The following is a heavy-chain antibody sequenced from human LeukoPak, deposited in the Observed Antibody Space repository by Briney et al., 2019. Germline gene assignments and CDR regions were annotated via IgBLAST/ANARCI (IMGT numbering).Heavy chain of an antibody. CDR1: GFTFSSYG. D-gene: IGHD3-10*01. J-gene: IGHJ4*02. V-gene: IGHV3-33*01. CDR3: AGEDSQLWFGELPD. CDR2: IWYDGSNK. Sequence: PGRSLRLSCAASGFTFSSYGMHWVRQAPGKGLEWVAVIWYDGSNKYYADSVKGRFTISRDNSKNTLYLQMNSLRAEDTAVYYCAGEDSQLWFGELPDWGQGTLVTVSS.